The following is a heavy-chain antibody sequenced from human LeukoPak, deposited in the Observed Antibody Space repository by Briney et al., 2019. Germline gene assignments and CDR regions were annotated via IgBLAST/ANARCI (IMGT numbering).Heavy chain of an antibody. V-gene: IGHV4-59*02. CDR1: GDSVSSYY. Sequence: SETLSLTCSVSGDSVSSYYWSWIRQPPGEGREWMGYISSGNTNYNPSLKSRVTISVDTSKNQFSLSLNSVTAADPAVYYCARIDYGDYNFYYYYMDVWGKGTTVTVSS. CDR3: ARIDYGDYNFYYYYMDV. D-gene: IGHD4-17*01. J-gene: IGHJ6*03. CDR2: ISSGNT.